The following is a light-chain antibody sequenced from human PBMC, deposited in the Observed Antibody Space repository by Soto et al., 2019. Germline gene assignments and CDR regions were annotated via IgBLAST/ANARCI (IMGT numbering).Light chain of an antibody. J-gene: IGKJ1*01. V-gene: IGKV1-5*01. CDR1: QSISSW. CDR2: DAS. CDR3: QQYNSYSPT. Sequence: DIQMTKSPSTLYASIGDRVTITCRASQSISSWLAWYQQKPGKAPKLLIYDASSLESGVPSRFSGSGSGTEFTLTISSLQPDDFATYYCQQYNSYSPTFGQGAKVDI.